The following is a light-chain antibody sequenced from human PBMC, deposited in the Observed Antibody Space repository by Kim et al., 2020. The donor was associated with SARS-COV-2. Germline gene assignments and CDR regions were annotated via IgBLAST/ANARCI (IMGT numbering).Light chain of an antibody. CDR3: AAWDDSLSSPV. CDR1: TANVGKNS. CDR2: AYD. V-gene: IGLV1-44*01. J-gene: IGLJ3*02. Sequence: GERVTIAFSGSTANVGKNSVHGFQQLPGTAPKLLISAYDQRPSGIPDRFSGSKSGTSASLAISGLQSEDEADYYCAAWDDSLSSPVFGGGTQLTVL.